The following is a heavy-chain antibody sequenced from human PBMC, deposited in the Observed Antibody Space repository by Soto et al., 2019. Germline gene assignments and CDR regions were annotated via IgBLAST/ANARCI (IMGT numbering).Heavy chain of an antibody. J-gene: IGHJ6*02. CDR2: ISWNSGSI. D-gene: IGHD6-19*01. Sequence: EVQLVESGGGLVQPGRSLRLSCAASGFSFNEYAIHWVRQAPGKGLEWVSGISWNSGSIGYADSVKGRFTISRDHAKNSLYLQMDSLRVEDTALYYCVRGALARTYYYAMDVWGQGTTVTVSS. CDR3: VRGALARTYYYAMDV. CDR1: GFSFNEYA. V-gene: IGHV3-9*01.